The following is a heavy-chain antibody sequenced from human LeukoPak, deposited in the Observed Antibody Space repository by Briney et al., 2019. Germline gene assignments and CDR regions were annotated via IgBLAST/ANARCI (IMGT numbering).Heavy chain of an antibody. Sequence: PSETLSLTCAVSGGSISSGGYSWSWIRQPPGKGLEWIGYIYHSGSTYYNPSLKSRVTISVDRSKNQFSLKLSSVTAADTAVYYCARVGATTGLDYWGQGTLVTSPQ. V-gene: IGHV4-30-2*01. CDR1: GGSISSGGYS. J-gene: IGHJ4*02. D-gene: IGHD1-26*01. CDR3: ARVGATTGLDY. CDR2: IYHSGST.